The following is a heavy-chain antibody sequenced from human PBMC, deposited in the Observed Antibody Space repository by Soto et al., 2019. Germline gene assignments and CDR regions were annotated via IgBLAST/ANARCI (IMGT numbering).Heavy chain of an antibody. D-gene: IGHD3-10*01. CDR2: INPIFGTA. CDR3: ARPLLGRGFAFDY. CDR1: GGTLSSYD. V-gene: IGHV1-69*13. Sequence: AASVKVSCKASGGTLSSYDINWVRQAPGQGLEWIGGINPIFGTADYAQKFQGRVTVTADESTTTAYMELSSLRSEDTAMYYCARPLLGRGFAFDYWGQGTLVTVSS. J-gene: IGHJ4*02.